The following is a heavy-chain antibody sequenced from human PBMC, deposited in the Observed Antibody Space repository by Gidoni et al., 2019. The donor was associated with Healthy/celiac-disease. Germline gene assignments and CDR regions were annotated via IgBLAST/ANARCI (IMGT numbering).Heavy chain of an antibody. D-gene: IGHD6-13*01. Sequence: QVQLVESGGGVVQPGRSLRLSCAASGFTFSSYAMHWVRQAPGKGLEWVAVISYDGSNKYYADSVKGRFTISRDNSKNTLYLQMNSLRAEDTAVYYCARDSEPASSSWYGDFDYWGQGTLVTVSS. V-gene: IGHV3-30-3*01. CDR1: GFTFSSYA. CDR3: ARDSEPASSSWYGDFDY. J-gene: IGHJ4*02. CDR2: ISYDGSNK.